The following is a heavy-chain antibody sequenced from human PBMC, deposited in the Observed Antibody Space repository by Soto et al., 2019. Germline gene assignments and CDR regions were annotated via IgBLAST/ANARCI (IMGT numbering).Heavy chain of an antibody. J-gene: IGHJ3*02. V-gene: IGHV1-69*13. CDR1: GGTFSSYA. CDR3: ARDIIEVDGTGAFDI. D-gene: IGHD6-19*01. Sequence: SVKVSCKASGGTFSSYAISWVRQAPGQGLEWMGGIIPIFGTANYAQKFQGRVTITADESTSTAYMELSSLRSEDTAVYYCARDIIEVDGTGAFDIWGQGTMVTVSS. CDR2: IIPIFGTA.